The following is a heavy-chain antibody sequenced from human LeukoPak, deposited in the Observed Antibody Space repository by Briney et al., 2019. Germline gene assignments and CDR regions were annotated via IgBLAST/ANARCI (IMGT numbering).Heavy chain of an antibody. Sequence: PSETLSLTCTVSGGSISSGSYYWSWIRQPPGKGLEWIGYIYYSGSTNYNPSLKSRVTISVDTSKNQFSLKLSSVTAADTAVYYCARLKRDGYPGRRADYWGQGTLVTVSS. V-gene: IGHV4-61*01. CDR3: ARLKRDGYPGRRADY. CDR2: IYYSGST. J-gene: IGHJ4*02. D-gene: IGHD5-24*01. CDR1: GGSISSGSYY.